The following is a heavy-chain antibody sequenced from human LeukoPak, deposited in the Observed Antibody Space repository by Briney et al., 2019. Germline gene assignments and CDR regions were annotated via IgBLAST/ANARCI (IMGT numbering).Heavy chain of an antibody. CDR1: GGSISSYY. J-gene: IGHJ4*02. CDR3: ARHQSKRRVAPFDY. V-gene: IGHV4-59*08. CDR2: IFYSGST. D-gene: IGHD1-1*01. Sequence: SETLSLTCTVSGGSISSYYWSWIRQPPGKGLELIGYIFYSGSTNYNPSLKSRVTISVDTSKNQFSLRLSSVTAADTAVYYCARHQSKRRVAPFDYWGQGTLVTVSS.